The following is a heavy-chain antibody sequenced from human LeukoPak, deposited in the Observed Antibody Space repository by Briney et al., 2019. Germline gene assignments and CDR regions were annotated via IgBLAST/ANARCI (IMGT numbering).Heavy chain of an antibody. CDR1: GGTFSSYA. D-gene: IGHD5-18*01. Sequence: SVKVSCKASGGTFSSYATSWVRQAPGQGLEWMGGIIPIFGTANYAQKFQGRVTITADESTSTAYMELSSLRSEDTAVYYCARDKEGGSYGTHYYFDYWGQGTLVTVSS. V-gene: IGHV1-69*13. J-gene: IGHJ4*02. CDR2: IIPIFGTA. CDR3: ARDKEGGSYGTHYYFDY.